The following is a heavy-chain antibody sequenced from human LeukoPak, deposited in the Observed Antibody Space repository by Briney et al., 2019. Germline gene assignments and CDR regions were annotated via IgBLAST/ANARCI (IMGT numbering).Heavy chain of an antibody. J-gene: IGHJ4*02. Sequence: AASVKVSCKASGYTFTSYGISWVRQAPGQGLEWMGIINPSGGSTSYAQKFQGRVTMTRDTSTSTVFMELSSLRSEDTALYYCTRSAVVGAPGDFDYWGQGTLVTVSS. CDR3: TRSAVVGAPGDFDY. CDR2: INPSGGST. CDR1: GYTFTSYG. V-gene: IGHV1-46*03. D-gene: IGHD1-26*01.